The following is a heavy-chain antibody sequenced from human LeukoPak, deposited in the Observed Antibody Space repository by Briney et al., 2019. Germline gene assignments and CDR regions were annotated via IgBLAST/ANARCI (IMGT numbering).Heavy chain of an antibody. CDR2: INSDGSST. Sequence: PGGSLRLSCAGSGFTFSSYWMHWVRQAPGKGLVWVSRINSDGSSTSYVDSVKGRFTISRDNAKNTLYLQMNSLRAEDTAVYYCARDLGQYYDTSDNWFDPWGQGTRVTVSS. CDR1: GFTFSSYW. D-gene: IGHD3-22*01. V-gene: IGHV3-74*01. CDR3: ARDLGQYYDTSDNWFDP. J-gene: IGHJ5*02.